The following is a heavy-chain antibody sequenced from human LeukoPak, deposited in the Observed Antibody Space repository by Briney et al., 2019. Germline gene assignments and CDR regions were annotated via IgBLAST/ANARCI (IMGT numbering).Heavy chain of an antibody. Sequence: PSQTLSLTCAVSGVSISSGGYYWSWIRQPPGKGLEWIGYIYHSGSSYYNPSLKSRVTLSADRSKNQFSLKLTSVTAADTAVYYCARASGADEMYNWSDPWGQGTLVIVSS. D-gene: IGHD2-8*02. CDR2: IYHSGSS. CDR1: GVSISSGGYY. J-gene: IGHJ5*02. CDR3: ARASGADEMYNWSDP. V-gene: IGHV4-30-2*01.